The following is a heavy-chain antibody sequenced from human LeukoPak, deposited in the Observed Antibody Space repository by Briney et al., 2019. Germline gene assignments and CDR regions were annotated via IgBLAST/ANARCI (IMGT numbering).Heavy chain of an antibody. CDR2: IYYSGST. V-gene: IGHV4-61*01. CDR3: ARDEVSDYYYYYGMDV. CDR1: GGSVSSGSYY. Sequence: SETLSLTCTVSGGSVSSGSYYWSWIRQPPGKGLEGIGYIYYSGSTNYNPSLKSRVTISVDTSKNQFSLKLSSVTAADTAVYYCARDEVSDYYYYYGMDVWGQGTAVTVSS. J-gene: IGHJ6*02. D-gene: IGHD3-22*01.